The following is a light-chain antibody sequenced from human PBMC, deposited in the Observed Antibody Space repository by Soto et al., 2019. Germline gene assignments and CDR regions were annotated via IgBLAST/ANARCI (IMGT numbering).Light chain of an antibody. CDR1: SSDVGGYNY. CDR3: SSYADSNFVV. Sequence: QSVLTQPPSASGSPGQSVTISCTGTSSDVGGYNYVSWYQQHPGKAPKLMIYEVTKRPSGVPDRFSGSKSDNTASLTVSGLQAVDEADYYCSSYADSNFVVFGGGTKVTVL. CDR2: EVT. J-gene: IGLJ2*01. V-gene: IGLV2-8*01.